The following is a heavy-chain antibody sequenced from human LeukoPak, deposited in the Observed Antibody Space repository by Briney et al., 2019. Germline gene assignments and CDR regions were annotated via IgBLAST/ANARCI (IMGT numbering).Heavy chain of an antibody. CDR1: GGSISSTTSY. D-gene: IGHD1-26*01. Sequence: SETLSLTCTVSGGSISSTTSYWGWIRQPPRTGLEWVGRFYYSGSTSFNPSLKRGVTISADMSKNQFSLKLSSVTAADTAVYYCAHQPSGSYSIDYWGQGTLVTVSS. CDR3: AHQPSGSYSIDY. V-gene: IGHV4-39*01. J-gene: IGHJ4*02. CDR2: FYYSGST.